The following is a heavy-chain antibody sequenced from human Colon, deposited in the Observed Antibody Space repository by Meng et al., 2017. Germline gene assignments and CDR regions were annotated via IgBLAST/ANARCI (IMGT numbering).Heavy chain of an antibody. D-gene: IGHD3-22*01. Sequence: GESLKISCAASGFIFSRSWMGWVRQAPGKGLEWVANVNQDGSEKYYVDSVKGRFTISRDNAKNSLFLQMNSLRAEDTAVYYCARDSANYHDTSGYYDSWGQGALVTVSS. V-gene: IGHV3-7*01. CDR1: GFIFSRSW. J-gene: IGHJ4*02. CDR2: VNQDGSEK. CDR3: ARDSANYHDTSGYYDS.